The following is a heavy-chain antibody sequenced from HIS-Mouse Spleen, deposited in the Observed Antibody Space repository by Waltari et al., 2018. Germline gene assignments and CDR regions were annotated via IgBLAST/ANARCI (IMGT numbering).Heavy chain of an antibody. Sequence: EVQLLESGGGLVQPGGSLRLSCAASGFTFSSYAMSWVRQAPGKGLEWVSAISGSGGSTYYADSVKGRFTSSRDNSKNTLYLQMNSLRAEDTAVYYCAKGVNYYDSSGYYLTERYYFDYWGQGTLVTVSS. D-gene: IGHD3-22*01. CDR3: AKGVNYYDSSGYYLTERYYFDY. CDR2: ISGSGGST. CDR1: GFTFSSYA. V-gene: IGHV3-23*01. J-gene: IGHJ4*02.